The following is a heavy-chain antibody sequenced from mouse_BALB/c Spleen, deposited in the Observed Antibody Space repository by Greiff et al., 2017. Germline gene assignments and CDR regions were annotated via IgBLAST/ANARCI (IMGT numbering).Heavy chain of an antibody. Sequence: EVQGVESGGGLVQPGGSRKLSCAASGFTFSSFGMHWVRQAPEKGLEWVAYISSGSSTIYYADTVKGRFTISRDNPKNTLFLQMTSLRSEDTAMYYCARGDGYYWGQGTTLTVSS. CDR2: ISSGSSTI. V-gene: IGHV5-17*02. D-gene: IGHD2-3*01. J-gene: IGHJ2*01. CDR3: ARGDGYY. CDR1: GFTFSSFG.